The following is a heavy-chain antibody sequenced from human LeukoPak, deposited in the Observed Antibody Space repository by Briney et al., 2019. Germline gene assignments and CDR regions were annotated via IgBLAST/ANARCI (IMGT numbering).Heavy chain of an antibody. V-gene: IGHV4-34*01. CDR2: INHSGST. J-gene: IGHJ6*02. D-gene: IGHD2-2*01. Sequence: SETLSLTCAVYGGSFSGYYWSWIRQPPGKGLEWIGEINHSGSTNYNPSLKSRVTISVDTSKNQFSLKLSSVTAADTAVYYCARDPLGYCSSTSCYLLYGMDVWGQGTTVTVSS. CDR1: GGSFSGYY. CDR3: ARDPLGYCSSTSCYLLYGMDV.